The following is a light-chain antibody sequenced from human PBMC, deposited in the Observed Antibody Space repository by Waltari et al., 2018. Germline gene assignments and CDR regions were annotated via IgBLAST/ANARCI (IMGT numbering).Light chain of an antibody. CDR3: QAWDSSTG. CDR2: QDS. Sequence: SYELTQPPSVSVSPGQTASITCSGDKLGDKYACWYQQTPGQSPVLVIYQDSKRPSGIPERFSGSNSGNTATLTISGTQAMDEADYYCQAWDSSTGFGGGTKLTVL. CDR1: KLGDKY. J-gene: IGLJ2*01. V-gene: IGLV3-1*01.